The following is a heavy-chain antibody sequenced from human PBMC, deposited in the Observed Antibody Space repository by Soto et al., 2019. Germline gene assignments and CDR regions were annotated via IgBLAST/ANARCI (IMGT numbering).Heavy chain of an antibody. CDR3: APRDVTEVHY. J-gene: IGHJ4*02. CDR1: GVSITSNDW. Sequence: QVQLQESGPGLVKASGTLSLTCAVSGVSITSNDWWTWVRQPPGKGLEWIGEIYHGGSTNYNSSLKGQVTIPVDKSKNQCSLRLTSVTAADTAGYYCAPRDVTEVHYWGQGIQVTVSS. CDR2: IYHGGST. V-gene: IGHV4-4*02. D-gene: IGHD4-4*01.